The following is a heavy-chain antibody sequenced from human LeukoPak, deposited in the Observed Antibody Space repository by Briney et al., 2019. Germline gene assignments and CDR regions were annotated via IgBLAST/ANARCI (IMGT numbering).Heavy chain of an antibody. CDR2: IIPIFGTA. CDR3: ARSAPLRFTTTYYYDSSGYYFDY. V-gene: IGHV1-69*05. D-gene: IGHD3-22*01. J-gene: IGHJ4*02. Sequence: VSCKASGGTFSSYAISWVRQAPGQGLEWMGGIIPIFGTANYAQKFQGRVTITTDESTSTAYMELSSLRSEDTAVYYCARSAPLRFTTTYYYDSSGYYFDYWGQGTLVTVSS. CDR1: GGTFSSYA.